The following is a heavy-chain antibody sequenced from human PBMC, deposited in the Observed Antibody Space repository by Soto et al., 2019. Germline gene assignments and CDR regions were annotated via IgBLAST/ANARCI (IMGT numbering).Heavy chain of an antibody. D-gene: IGHD1-1*01. J-gene: IGHJ5*01. Sequence: GGSLRLSCAASGFSFSTYAMSWVRQAPGKGLEWVSAISSSGGTTFYAGSVKGRFTISRDNSESTLYLQMNSLRAEDTAVYFCAKGNGAWTNCLDFWGKGTLVTVSS. CDR2: ISSSGGTT. CDR1: GFSFSTYA. V-gene: IGHV3-23*01. CDR3: AKGNGAWTNCLDF.